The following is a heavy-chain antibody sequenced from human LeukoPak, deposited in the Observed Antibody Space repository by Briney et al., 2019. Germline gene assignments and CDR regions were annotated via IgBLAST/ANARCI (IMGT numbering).Heavy chain of an antibody. D-gene: IGHD5-18*01. Sequence: SETLSLTCTVSGGSISSSGYYWTWIRQPPGKGLEWIGYLYYGGTTYYNPSLKSRVTMSVDTSKNQFSLKLNSVTAADTAVYYCACRTWIQLWEEDWGQGTLVTVSS. CDR3: ACRTWIQLWEED. V-gene: IGHV4-39*01. CDR1: GGSISSSGYY. J-gene: IGHJ4*02. CDR2: LYYGGTT.